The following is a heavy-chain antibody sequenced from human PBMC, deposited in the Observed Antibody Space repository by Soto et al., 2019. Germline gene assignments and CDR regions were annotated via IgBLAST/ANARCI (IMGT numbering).Heavy chain of an antibody. CDR1: GYSFTTYW. CDR2: IYPGDSDT. J-gene: IGHJ4*01. CDR3: ARHSTSAPKDY. D-gene: IGHD3-10*01. V-gene: IGHV5-51*01. Sequence: PGESLKISCKGSGYSFTTYWIAWVRQMPGKGLEWVGIIYPGDSDTRYSPSFEGHVTISVDKSISTAFLQWNSLKASDNAIYYCARHSTSAPKDYWGQGTLVTVSP.